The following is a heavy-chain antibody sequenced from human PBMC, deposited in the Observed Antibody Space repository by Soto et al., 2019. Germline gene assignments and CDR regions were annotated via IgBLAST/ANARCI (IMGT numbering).Heavy chain of an antibody. V-gene: IGHV1-3*01. CDR1: GYTFTSYA. Sequence: QVQLVQSGAEVKKPGASVKVSCKASGYTFTSYAMHWVRQAPGQRLEWMGWINAGNGNTKYSQKFQGRVTITRDTSASTAYMELSSLRSEDTAVYYCARDGLAVAPERSYWGQGTLVTASS. J-gene: IGHJ4*02. CDR3: ARDGLAVAPERSY. CDR2: INAGNGNT. D-gene: IGHD6-19*01.